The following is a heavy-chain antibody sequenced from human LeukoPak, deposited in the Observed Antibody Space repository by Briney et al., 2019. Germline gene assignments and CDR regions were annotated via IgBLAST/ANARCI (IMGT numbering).Heavy chain of an antibody. CDR3: AKRGRYYDSSGYYDY. D-gene: IGHD3-22*01. Sequence: PGGSLRLSCAASGFTFSSYGMSWVRQAPGKGLEWVSAISGSGGSTYYADSVKGRFTISRDNSKNTLYLQMNSLRAEDTAVYYCAKRGRYYDSSGYYDYWGQGTLVTVSS. CDR2: ISGSGGST. V-gene: IGHV3-23*01. J-gene: IGHJ4*02. CDR1: GFTFSSYG.